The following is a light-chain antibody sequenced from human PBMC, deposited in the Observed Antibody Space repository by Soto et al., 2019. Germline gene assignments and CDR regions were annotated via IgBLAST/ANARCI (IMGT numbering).Light chain of an antibody. CDR2: EVS. Sequence: QSALTQPASVSGSPGQSITFSCTGTSSDIGGYNLVSWYQQHPGKAPKVIIYEVSIRPLGVSNRFSASKSGNTASLTVSGLQTEDEANYHGSSYTITNTWVFGGGTKLTVL. CDR3: SSYTITNTWV. V-gene: IGLV2-14*02. J-gene: IGLJ3*02. CDR1: SSDIGGYNL.